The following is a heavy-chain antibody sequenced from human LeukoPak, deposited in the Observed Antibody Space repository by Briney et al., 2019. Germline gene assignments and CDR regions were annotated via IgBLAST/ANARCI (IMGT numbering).Heavy chain of an antibody. CDR3: TRGSTRARIAPAGTVH. D-gene: IGHD6-13*01. Sequence: GGSLRLSCTASGFTFGDYAMSWVRQAPGKGLEWVGFIRSKAYGGTTEYAASVKGRFTISRDDSKSIAYLQMNSLKTEDTAVYYCTRGSTRARIAPAGTVHWGQGTLVTVSS. CDR1: GFTFGDYA. CDR2: IRSKAYGGTT. J-gene: IGHJ4*02. V-gene: IGHV3-49*04.